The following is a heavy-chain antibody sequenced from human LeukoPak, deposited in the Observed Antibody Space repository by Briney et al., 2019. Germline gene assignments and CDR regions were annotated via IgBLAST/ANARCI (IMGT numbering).Heavy chain of an antibody. D-gene: IGHD2-21*02. J-gene: IGHJ4*02. Sequence: GGSLRLSCAASGFTFSSYAMSWVRQAPGKGLEWVSAISGSGGSTYYADSVKGRFTISRDNSKNTLYLQMNSLRAEDTAVYYCAKDRTAYCGGDCPPNDYFDYWAREPWSPSPQ. CDR2: ISGSGGST. CDR3: AKDRTAYCGGDCPPNDYFDY. CDR1: GFTFSSYA. V-gene: IGHV3-23*01.